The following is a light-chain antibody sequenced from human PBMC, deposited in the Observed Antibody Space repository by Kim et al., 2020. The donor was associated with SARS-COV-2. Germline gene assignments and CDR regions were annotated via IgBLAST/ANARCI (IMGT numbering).Light chain of an antibody. Sequence: SYELTQPPSVSVSPGQTASITCSGDKLGDKYACWYQQKPGQSPVLVIYQDSKRPSGIPERFSGSNSGNTATLTISGTPAMDEADYYCQAWDSRPVVFGGG. CDR1: KLGDKY. V-gene: IGLV3-1*01. CDR3: QAWDSRPVV. J-gene: IGLJ2*01. CDR2: QDS.